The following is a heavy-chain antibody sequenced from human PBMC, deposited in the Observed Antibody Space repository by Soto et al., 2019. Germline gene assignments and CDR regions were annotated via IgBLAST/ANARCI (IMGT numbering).Heavy chain of an antibody. CDR1: GYTFTSYG. CDR2: ISAYNGNT. Sequence: QVQLVQSGAEVKKPGASVKVSCKASGYTFTSYGISWVRQAPGQELEWMGWISAYNGNTNYAQKLQGRVTMTTDTSTSTAYMELRSLRSDDTAVYYCARASLLWFGELSRANWFDPWGQGTLVTVSS. J-gene: IGHJ5*02. D-gene: IGHD3-10*01. V-gene: IGHV1-18*04. CDR3: ARASLLWFGELSRANWFDP.